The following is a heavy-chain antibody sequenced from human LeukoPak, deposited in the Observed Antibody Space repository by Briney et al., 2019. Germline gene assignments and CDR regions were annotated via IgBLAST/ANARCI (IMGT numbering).Heavy chain of an antibody. CDR2: IIPILGIA. CDR3: ARAPPPYYYDSSGYYI. V-gene: IGHV1-69*04. CDR1: GGTFSSYA. Sequence: SVTVSCKASGGTFSSYAISWERQAPGQGLEWMGRIIPILGIANYAQKFQGRVPITADKYTSTAYMELSSLRSEDTAVYYCARAPPPYYYDSSGYYIWGQGTLVTVSS. J-gene: IGHJ4*02. D-gene: IGHD3-22*01.